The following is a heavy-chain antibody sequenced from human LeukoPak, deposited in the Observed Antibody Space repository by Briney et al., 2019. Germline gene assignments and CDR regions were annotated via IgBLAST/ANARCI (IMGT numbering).Heavy chain of an antibody. CDR3: ARDSTWLLDY. J-gene: IGHJ4*02. CDR1: GFSFTIYA. V-gene: IGHV3-23*01. CDR2: ISSSGGST. Sequence: PGGSLRLSCAASGFSFTIYAMTWVRQAPGKGLEWVSAISSSGGSTHYADSVKGRFTISRDNSKNTLYLQMNSLRVEDTAVYFCARDSTWLLDYWGQGTLITVSS. D-gene: IGHD6-19*01.